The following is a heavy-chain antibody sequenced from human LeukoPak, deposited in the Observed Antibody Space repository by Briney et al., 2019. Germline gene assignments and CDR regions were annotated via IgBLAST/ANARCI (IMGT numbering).Heavy chain of an antibody. CDR2: IYTSGST. V-gene: IGHV4-4*09. CDR1: GGSISSYY. D-gene: IGHD3-10*01. CDR3: ARRSWGVYYFDY. Sequence: SETLSLTCTVYGGSISSYYWSWIRQPPGKGLEWIGYIYTSGSTNYNPSLKSRVTISVDTSKNQFSLKLSSVTAADTAVYYCARRSWGVYYFDYWGQGTLVTVSS. J-gene: IGHJ4*02.